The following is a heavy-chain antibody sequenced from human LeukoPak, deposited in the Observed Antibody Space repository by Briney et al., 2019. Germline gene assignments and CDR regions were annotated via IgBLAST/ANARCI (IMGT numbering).Heavy chain of an antibody. CDR3: ARGGQGYCSGGSCLYKNWFDP. Sequence: SETLSLTCTVSGASISSSSYYWSWIRQPPGKGLEWIGYIYYSGSTNYNPSLKSRVTISVDTSKNQFSLKLSSVTAADTAVYYCARGGQGYCSGGSCLYKNWFDPWGQGTLVTVSS. V-gene: IGHV4-61*01. D-gene: IGHD2-15*01. CDR1: GASISSSSYY. CDR2: IYYSGST. J-gene: IGHJ5*02.